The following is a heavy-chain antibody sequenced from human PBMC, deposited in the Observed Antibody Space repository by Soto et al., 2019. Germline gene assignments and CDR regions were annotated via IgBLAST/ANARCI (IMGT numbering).Heavy chain of an antibody. J-gene: IGHJ4*02. V-gene: IGHV4-31*03. CDR1: GGSISSGGYY. D-gene: IGHD5-12*01. CDR3: ATGSRDGYNFDLPGQIFVHFDY. CDR2: IYYSGST. Sequence: SQTLSLTCTVSGGSISSGGYYWSWIRQHPGKGLEWIGYIYYSGSTYYNPSLKSRVTISVDTSKNQFSLKLSSVTAADTAVYYCATGSRDGYNFDLPGQIFVHFDYWGQGTLVTVSS.